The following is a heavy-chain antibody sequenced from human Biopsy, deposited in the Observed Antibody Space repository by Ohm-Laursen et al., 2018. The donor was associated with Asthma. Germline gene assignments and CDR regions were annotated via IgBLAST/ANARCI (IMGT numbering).Heavy chain of an antibody. CDR3: ARGPELDV. Sequence: SETLSLTWAVYPGPFSGFFWTWIRQSPGKGLEWIGETNERGVTNNNPSLKSRVIISIDTYWNRVSLKLTSVTAADTAVYYCARGPELDVWGQGTTVTVSS. V-gene: IGHV4-34*01. J-gene: IGHJ6*02. CDR1: PGPFSGFF. CDR2: TNERGVT.